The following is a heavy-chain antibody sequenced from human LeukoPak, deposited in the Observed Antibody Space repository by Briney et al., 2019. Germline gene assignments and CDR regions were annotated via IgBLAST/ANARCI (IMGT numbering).Heavy chain of an antibody. D-gene: IGHD3-10*01. CDR3: ARSIVRGVTLGFDP. J-gene: IGHJ5*02. Sequence: SETLSLTCTVSGDSISSSSYYWGWIGQPPGKGLEWIGNIYYSGSTYYNPSLKSRVTIFVDTSENQFSLKLSSVTAVDTAVYYCARSIVRGVTLGFDPWGQGSLVTVSS. V-gene: IGHV4-39*01. CDR2: IYYSGST. CDR1: GDSISSSSYY.